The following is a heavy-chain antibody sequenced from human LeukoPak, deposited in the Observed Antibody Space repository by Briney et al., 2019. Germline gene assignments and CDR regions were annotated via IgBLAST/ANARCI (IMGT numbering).Heavy chain of an antibody. Sequence: GGSLRLSCVASGFTFGGYAMSWVRQSPGKGLEWVSMSVGTDSSYYADSVKGRLTISRDNSKNTLYLEKNSLRAEDTAVYYCAKSRDSKALFDYWGQGTLVTVSS. CDR1: GFTFGGYA. D-gene: IGHD3-22*01. V-gene: IGHV3-23*01. CDR2: MSVGTDSS. J-gene: IGHJ4*02. CDR3: AKSRDSKALFDY.